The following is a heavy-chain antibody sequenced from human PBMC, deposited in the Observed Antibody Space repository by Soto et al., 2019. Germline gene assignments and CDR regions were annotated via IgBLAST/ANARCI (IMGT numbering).Heavy chain of an antibody. CDR2: INHSGST. D-gene: IGHD3-22*01. V-gene: IGHV4-34*01. Sequence: SETLSLTCAVYGGSFSGYYWNWIRQPPGKGLEWIGEINHSGSTNYNPSLKSRVSISVDTSKNQFSLKLSSVTAADTAVYYCARFYYDRSGYLPSPYYYYYGMDVWGQGTTVNVSS. CDR1: GGSFSGYY. CDR3: ARFYYDRSGYLPSPYYYYYGMDV. J-gene: IGHJ6*02.